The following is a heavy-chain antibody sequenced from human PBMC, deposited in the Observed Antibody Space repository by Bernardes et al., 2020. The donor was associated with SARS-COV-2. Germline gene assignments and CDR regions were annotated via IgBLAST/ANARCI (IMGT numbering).Heavy chain of an antibody. D-gene: IGHD3-9*01. J-gene: IGHJ5*02. V-gene: IGHV1-2*02. CDR3: ARDPVETLKLRYFDWLPPSA. CDR2: INPNSGGT. Sequence: ASVKVSCKASGYTFTGYYMHWVRQAPGQGLEWMGWINPNSGGTNYAQKFQGRVTMTRDTSISTAYMELSRLRSDDTAVYYCARDPVETLKLRYFDWLPPSAWGQGTLVTVSS. CDR1: GYTFTGYY.